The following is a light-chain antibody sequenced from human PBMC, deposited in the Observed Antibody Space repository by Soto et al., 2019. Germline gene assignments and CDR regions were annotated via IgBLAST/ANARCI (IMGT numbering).Light chain of an antibody. Sequence: CASSTGAVTYDSYPTWLQQKPGQAPRALVYSTSNKHSWTPARFSGSLLGGRAALTLSDVQPEDEADYYCLLHYGGAQVWMFGGGTKVTVL. V-gene: IGLV7-43*01. CDR1: TGAVTYDSY. CDR2: STS. J-gene: IGLJ3*02. CDR3: LLHYGGAQVWM.